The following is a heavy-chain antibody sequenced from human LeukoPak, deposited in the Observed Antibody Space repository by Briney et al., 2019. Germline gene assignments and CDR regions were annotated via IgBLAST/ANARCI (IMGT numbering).Heavy chain of an antibody. D-gene: IGHD3-22*01. CDR3: ARERDCGRFSSGAYYFKS. J-gene: IGHJ4*03. Sequence: GGSLRLSSAASGFTFSIAGMNWVRQAPGKGLEWVASVSASSSYIHYADSVKGRFTISRDNAKNSVYLQMDSLKAEDSAVYFCARERDCGRFSSGAYYFKSWGQGTLVTVSS. CDR1: GFTFSIAG. CDR2: VSASSSYI. V-gene: IGHV3-21*01.